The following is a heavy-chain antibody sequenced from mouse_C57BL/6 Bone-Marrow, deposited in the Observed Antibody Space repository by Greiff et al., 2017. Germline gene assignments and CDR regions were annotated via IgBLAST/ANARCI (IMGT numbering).Heavy chain of an antibody. D-gene: IGHD2-4*01. Sequence: VQLQQPGAELVKPGASVKLSCKASGYTFTSYWMHWVKQRPGQGLEWIGMIHPNSGSTNYNEKFKSKATLTVEKSSSTAYMQLSSLTSEDSAVYCCARDYDYDGLFAYWGQGTLVTVSA. CDR3: ARDYDYDGLFAY. CDR2: IHPNSGST. J-gene: IGHJ3*01. CDR1: GYTFTSYW. V-gene: IGHV1-64*01.